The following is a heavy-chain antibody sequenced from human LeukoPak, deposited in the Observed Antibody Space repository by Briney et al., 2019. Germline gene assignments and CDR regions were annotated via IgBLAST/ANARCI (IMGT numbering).Heavy chain of an antibody. CDR1: GGSVSSGSYY. CDR2: VYNSGST. V-gene: IGHV4-61*01. D-gene: IGHD7-27*01. J-gene: IGHJ5*02. Sequence: SETLSLTCTVSGGSVSSGSYYWSWIRQPPGKGLEWIGYVYNSGSTRYEPSLKSRVTISVDTSKNQFSLKLSSVTAADTAVYYCARRRANWGPWGQGTLVTVSS. CDR3: ARRRANWGP.